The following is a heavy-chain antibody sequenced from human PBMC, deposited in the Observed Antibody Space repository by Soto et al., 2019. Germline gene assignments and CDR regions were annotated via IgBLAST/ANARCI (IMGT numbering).Heavy chain of an antibody. CDR3: TRTGVSSTFEI. CDR2: IYPPDSDT. V-gene: IGHV5-51*01. CDR1: SFSFSSYW. J-gene: IGHJ3*02. D-gene: IGHD3-3*01. Sequence: GASLTISCNGSSFSFSSYWIGCVRQMPGKGLECMENIYPPDSDTRYNPSFQCQVTISVDTSISTAYLQWSSLRTSDTSMYYCTRTGVSSTFEIWGQGTMVTVSS.